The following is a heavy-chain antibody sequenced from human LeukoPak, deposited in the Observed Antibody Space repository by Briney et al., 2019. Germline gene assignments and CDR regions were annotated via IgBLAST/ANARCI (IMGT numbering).Heavy chain of an antibody. CDR2: FDPEDGET. D-gene: IGHD1-14*01. CDR3: ATHTGITGTTGAFDI. CDR1: GYTLTELS. V-gene: IGHV1-24*01. J-gene: IGHJ3*02. Sequence: ASVKVSCKVSGYTLTELSMHWVRQAPGKGLEWMGGFDPEDGETIYAQKFQGRVTMTEDTSTDTAYMELSSLRSEDTAVYYCATHTGITGTTGAFDIWGQGTMVTVSS.